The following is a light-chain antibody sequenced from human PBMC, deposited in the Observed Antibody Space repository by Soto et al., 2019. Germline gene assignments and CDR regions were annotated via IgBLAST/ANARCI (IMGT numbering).Light chain of an antibody. CDR2: AAS. J-gene: IGKJ1*01. V-gene: IGKV1-17*01. CDR1: QGIRND. Sequence: DIQMTQFPSSLSASVGDRVTITCRASQGIRNDLAWYQQKPGKAPKRLIYAASSLQSGVPSRFSGRGSRTEFTLAISRLQPEDFTTFFCLQHSTSPLTFGQGNKVEIK. CDR3: LQHSTSPLT.